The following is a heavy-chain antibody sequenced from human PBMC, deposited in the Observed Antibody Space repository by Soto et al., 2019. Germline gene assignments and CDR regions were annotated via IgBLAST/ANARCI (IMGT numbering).Heavy chain of an antibody. J-gene: IGHJ4*02. Sequence: LRLSCAGSGFIFKNYALNWVRQAPGKGLEWVASITRDGYNKYYADSVKGRFTISRDNSRDTLSLQMTALTIEDSSLYYCTKSSGGSSSVGMDYWGQGTRVTVSS. V-gene: IGHV3-30*04. CDR1: GFIFKNYA. CDR3: TKSSGGSSSVGMDY. CDR2: ITRDGYNK. D-gene: IGHD6-6*01.